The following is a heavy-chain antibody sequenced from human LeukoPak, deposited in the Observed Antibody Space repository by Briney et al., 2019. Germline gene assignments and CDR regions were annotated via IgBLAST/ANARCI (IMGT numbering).Heavy chain of an antibody. CDR3: ARGYSYGSWVN. CDR1: GGTFSSYA. Sequence: SVKVSCRASGGTFSSYAISWVRQAPGQGLEWVGRIIPIFGTANYAQKFQGRVTITTDESTSTAYMELSSLRSEDTAVYYCARGYSYGSWVNWGQGTLVTVSS. CDR2: IIPIFGTA. D-gene: IGHD5-18*01. J-gene: IGHJ4*02. V-gene: IGHV1-69*05.